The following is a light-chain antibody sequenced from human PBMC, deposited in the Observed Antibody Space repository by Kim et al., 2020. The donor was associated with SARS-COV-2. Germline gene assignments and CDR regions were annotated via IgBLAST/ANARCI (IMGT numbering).Light chain of an antibody. Sequence: GQSVTHSCTGTSSDVGSYNRVSWYQQPPGTAPKLMIYEVSNRPSGVPDRFSGSKSGNTASLTISGLQAEDEADYYCSSYTSSSTLLFGGGTQLTVL. CDR2: EVS. V-gene: IGLV2-18*02. CDR3: SSYTSSSTLL. J-gene: IGLJ2*01. CDR1: SSDVGSYNR.